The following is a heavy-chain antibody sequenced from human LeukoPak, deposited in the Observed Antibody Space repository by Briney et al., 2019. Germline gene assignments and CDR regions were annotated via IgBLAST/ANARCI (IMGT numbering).Heavy chain of an antibody. V-gene: IGHV4-38-2*02. CDR2: IYHSGST. D-gene: IGHD5-24*01. J-gene: IGHJ4*02. CDR1: GYSISSGYY. Sequence: SETLSLTCTVSGYSISSGYYWGWIRQPPGKGLEWIGSIYHSGSTCYNPSLKSRVTISVDTSKNQFSLKLSSVTAADTAVYYCARARREMVDYWGQGTLVTVSS. CDR3: ARARREMVDY.